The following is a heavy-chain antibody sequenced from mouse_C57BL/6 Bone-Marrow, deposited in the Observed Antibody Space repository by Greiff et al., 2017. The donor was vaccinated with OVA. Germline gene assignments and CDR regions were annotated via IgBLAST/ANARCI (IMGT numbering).Heavy chain of an antibody. V-gene: IGHV1-67*01. CDR2: VRTLNGDT. CDR3: AREAGYYYYAMDY. J-gene: IGHJ4*01. D-gene: IGHD2-3*01. Sequence: QVQLKESGPEVVRPGVSVKISCKGSGYTFTDYAMHWVKQSHAKSLEWIGVVRTLNGDTNYNQRFKGKATMTVDKSSSTAYMELAGLTSEDSAIYYCAREAGYYYYAMDYWGQGTSVTVSS. CDR1: GYTFTDYA.